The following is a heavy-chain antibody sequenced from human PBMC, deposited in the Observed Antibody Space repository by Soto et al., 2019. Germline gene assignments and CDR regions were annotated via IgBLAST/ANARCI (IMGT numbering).Heavy chain of an antibody. D-gene: IGHD3-3*01. CDR2: INPNSGGT. CDR3: ARDRLEDGMDV. J-gene: IGHJ6*02. CDR1: GDTITGYY. V-gene: IGHV1-2*04. Sequence: GASVKASCKASGDTITGYYMHWVRQAPGQGLEWMGWINPNSGGTNYAQKFQGWVTMTRDTSISTAYMELSRLRSDDTAVYYCARDRLEDGMDVWGQGTTVTVSS.